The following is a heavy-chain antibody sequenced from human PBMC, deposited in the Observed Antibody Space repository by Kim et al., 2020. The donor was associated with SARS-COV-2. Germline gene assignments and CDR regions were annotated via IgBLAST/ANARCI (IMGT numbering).Heavy chain of an antibody. J-gene: IGHJ4*01. D-gene: IGHD1-20*01. V-gene: IGHV3-11*03. CDR2: ISDSSHYT. CDR3: GGPHNCNPYYFDY. CDR1: GFVFSDYY. Sequence: GGSLRLSCVASGFVFSDYYMTWIRQAPGKGLEWLSYISDSSHYTNDAASVRGRSTTSGDNAKNPLYLQMDSLRAEDTAMYYWGGPHNCNPYYFDYWGPGT.